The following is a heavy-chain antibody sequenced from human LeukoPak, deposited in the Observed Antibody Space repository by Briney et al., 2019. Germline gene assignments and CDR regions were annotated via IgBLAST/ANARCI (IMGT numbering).Heavy chain of an antibody. CDR2: INPNSGGT. CDR1: GYTFTGYY. Sequence: GASVKVSCKASGYTFTGYYMHWVRQAPGQGLEWMGWINPNSGGTNYAQKFQGRVTMTRDTSISTAYMELSRLRSDDTAVYYCATRFARIRTDYGDYVRKQIDYWGQGTLVTVSS. D-gene: IGHD4-17*01. J-gene: IGHJ4*02. V-gene: IGHV1-2*02. CDR3: ATRFARIRTDYGDYVRKQIDY.